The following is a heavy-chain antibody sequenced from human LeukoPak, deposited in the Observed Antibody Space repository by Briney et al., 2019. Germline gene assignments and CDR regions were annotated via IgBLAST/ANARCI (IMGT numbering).Heavy chain of an antibody. CDR1: GGSISSSSYY. D-gene: IGHD6-19*01. CDR3: ARAIIAVAGLNWFDP. J-gene: IGHJ5*02. V-gene: IGHV4-39*07. Sequence: SETLSLTCTVSGGSISSSSYYWGWIRQPPGKGLEWIGSIYYSGSTYYNPSLKSRVTISVDTSKNQFSLKLSSVTAADTAVYYCARAIIAVAGLNWFDPWGQGTLVTVSS. CDR2: IYYSGST.